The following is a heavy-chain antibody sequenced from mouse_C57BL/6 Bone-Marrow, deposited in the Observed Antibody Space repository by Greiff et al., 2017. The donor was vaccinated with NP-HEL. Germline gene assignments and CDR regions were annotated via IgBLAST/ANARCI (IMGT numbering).Heavy chain of an antibody. CDR2: IHPNSGST. V-gene: IGHV1-64*01. CDR3: ARGERDIQGLYYYAMDY. Sequence: QVQLQQPGAELVKPGASVKLSCKASGYTFTSYWMHWVKQRPGQGLEWIGMIHPNSGSTNYNEKFKSKATLTVDKSSSTAYMQLSSLTSEDSAVYYCARGERDIQGLYYYAMDYWGQGTSVTVSS. J-gene: IGHJ4*01. D-gene: IGHD1-3*01. CDR1: GYTFTSYW.